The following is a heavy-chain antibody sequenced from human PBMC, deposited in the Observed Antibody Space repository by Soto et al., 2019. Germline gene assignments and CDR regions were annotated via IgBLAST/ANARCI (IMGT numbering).Heavy chain of an antibody. J-gene: IGHJ5*02. CDR2: TYYRSKWYN. CDR1: GDSVSSNSAA. Sequence: PSQTLSLTCAISGDSVSSNSAAWNWIRQSPSRGLEWLGRTYYRSKWYNDYAVSVKSRITINPDTSKNQFSLQLNSVTPEDTAVYYCARAYCSGFSCWAWSNWFDPRGQRTPVPVSS. CDR3: ARAYCSGFSCWAWSNWFDP. V-gene: IGHV6-1*01. D-gene: IGHD2-15*01.